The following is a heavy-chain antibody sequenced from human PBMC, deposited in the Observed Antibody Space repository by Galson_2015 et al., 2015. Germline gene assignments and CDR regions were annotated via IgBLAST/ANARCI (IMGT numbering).Heavy chain of an antibody. Sequence: ETLSLTCAVYGGSFSGYYWSWIRQPPGKGLEWIGEINHSGSTNYNPSLKSRVTISVDTSKNQFSLKLSSVTAADTAVYYCARFPPCSGGSCYPFEIWGQGTMVTVSS. CDR1: GGSFSGYY. V-gene: IGHV4-34*01. D-gene: IGHD2-15*01. CDR2: INHSGST. CDR3: ARFPPCSGGSCYPFEI. J-gene: IGHJ3*02.